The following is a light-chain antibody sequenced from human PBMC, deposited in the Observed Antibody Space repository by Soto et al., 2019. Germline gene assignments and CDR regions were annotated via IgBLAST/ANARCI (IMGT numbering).Light chain of an antibody. Sequence: VYGEEIATLSGRASQSVSSNYVAWDKQKPGQAPRRLIYGASSMATGIPDRFSGCRYGTAFTLTISRRQSGDFAVSFYQQSGCSSSTFGQGTLLEIK. CDR2: GAS. V-gene: IGKV3-20*01. J-gene: IGKJ5*01. CDR3: QQSGCSSST. CDR1: QSVSSNY.